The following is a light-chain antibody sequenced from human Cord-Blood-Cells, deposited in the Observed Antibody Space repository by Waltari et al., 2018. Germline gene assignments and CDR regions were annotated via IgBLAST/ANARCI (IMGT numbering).Light chain of an antibody. CDR3: QQSYSTLIT. Sequence: DIQMTQSPSSLSASVGDRVTIPGRASPSISSYLNWYQQKPWKAPTLPIYAASSLQSGVPSRFSGSGSGTDFTLTISSLQPEDFATYYCQQSYSTLITFGQGTRLEIK. CDR2: AAS. CDR1: PSISSY. V-gene: IGKV1-39*01. J-gene: IGKJ5*01.